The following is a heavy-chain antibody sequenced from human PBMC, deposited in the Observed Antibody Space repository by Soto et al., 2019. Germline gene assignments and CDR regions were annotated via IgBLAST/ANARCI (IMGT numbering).Heavy chain of an antibody. Sequence: DVQLLESGGGLVQPGGSLRLSCAASGFSFSSYAMVWVRQAPGKGLEWVAVISARGGSSYFADSVKGRLPLSRDNSKNVLSLEMNSRRAEDTAIYFCAKGSIEYSASVENWGQGTLVVVSS. J-gene: IGHJ4*02. CDR3: AKGSIEYSASVEN. V-gene: IGHV3-23*01. CDR2: ISARGGSS. D-gene: IGHD5-12*01. CDR1: GFSFSSYA.